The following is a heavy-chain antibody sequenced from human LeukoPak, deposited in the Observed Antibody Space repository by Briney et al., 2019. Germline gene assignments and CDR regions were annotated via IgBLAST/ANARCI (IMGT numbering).Heavy chain of an antibody. V-gene: IGHV3-7*01. CDR1: GFTFSSYW. CDR3: AREITYSLSSGWYGGYFDY. Sequence: GSLRLSCAASGFTFSSYWMSWVRQAPGKGLEWVANIKQDGSEKYYVDSVKGRFTISRDNAKNSLYLQMNSLRAEDTAVYYCAREITYSLSSGWYGGYFDYWGQGTLVTVSS. D-gene: IGHD6-19*01. CDR2: IKQDGSEK. J-gene: IGHJ4*02.